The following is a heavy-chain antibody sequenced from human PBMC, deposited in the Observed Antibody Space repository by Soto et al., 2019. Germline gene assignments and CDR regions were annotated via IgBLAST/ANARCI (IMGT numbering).Heavy chain of an antibody. CDR3: ARGWRFIPAAISDYGMDV. CDR2: INHSGST. CDR1: GGSFSGYY. J-gene: IGHJ6*02. V-gene: IGHV4-34*01. D-gene: IGHD2-2*02. Sequence: SETLSLTCAVYGGSFSGYYWSWIRQPPGKGLEWIGEINHSGSTNYNPSLKSRVTISVDTSKNQFSLKLSSVTAADTAVYYCARGWRFIPAAISDYGMDVWGQGNPGHRLL.